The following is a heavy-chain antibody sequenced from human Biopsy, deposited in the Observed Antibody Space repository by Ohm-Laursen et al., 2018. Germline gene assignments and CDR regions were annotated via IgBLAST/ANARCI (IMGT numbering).Heavy chain of an antibody. J-gene: IGHJ4*02. Sequence: GSLRLSCAASGFTFSASAVHWVRQASGKGLEWVGRIRSKAKSYATAYAASVTGRFTISRDNSKNTTYLQMNSLKTENTAVYYCTLEGAGFDNWGQGTLVTVSS. V-gene: IGHV3-73*01. CDR1: GFTFSASA. D-gene: IGHD3-10*01. CDR2: IRSKAKSYAT. CDR3: TLEGAGFDN.